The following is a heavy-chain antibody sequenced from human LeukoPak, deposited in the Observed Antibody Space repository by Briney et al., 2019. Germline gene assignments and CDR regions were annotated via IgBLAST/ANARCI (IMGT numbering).Heavy chain of an antibody. CDR2: INSGRSNT. D-gene: IGHD6-13*01. CDR3: ARDHGSSSWYQQYSYGMDV. J-gene: IGHJ6*02. CDR1: GFTFSSYW. V-gene: IGHV3-74*01. Sequence: GGSLRLSCAASGFTFSSYWMNWVRQAPGKGLEWVSRINSGRSNTSYADSVKGRFTISRDNAKNSLYLQMNSLRAEDTAVYYCARDHGSSSWYQQYSYGMDVWGQGTTVTVSS.